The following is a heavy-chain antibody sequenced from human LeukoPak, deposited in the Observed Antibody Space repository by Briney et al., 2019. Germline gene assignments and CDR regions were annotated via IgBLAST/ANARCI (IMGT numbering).Heavy chain of an antibody. CDR2: IGTAGDT. J-gene: IGHJ6*04. CDR1: GFTVSSHD. Sequence: GRSLRLSCAASGFTVSSHDMHWVRQGTGKGLEWVSAIGTAGDTYYPGSVKGRFTISRENAQNSLFLQMNSLRAGDTAVYYCARGYYYGMDVWGKGTTVTVSS. CDR3: ARGYYYGMDV. V-gene: IGHV3-13*01.